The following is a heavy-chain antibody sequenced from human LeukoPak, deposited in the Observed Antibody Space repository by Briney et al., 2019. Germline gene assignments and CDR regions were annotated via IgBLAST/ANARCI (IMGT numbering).Heavy chain of an antibody. D-gene: IGHD5-24*01. V-gene: IGHV3-30-3*01. Sequence: PGGSLRLSCAASGFTFSSYAMHWVRQAPGKGLEWVAVISYDGSNKYYADSVKGRFTISRDNSKNTLYLQMNSLRAEDTAVYYCARDHADGYNYPDRYYFDYWGQGTLVTVSS. CDR1: GFTFSSYA. CDR2: ISYDGSNK. J-gene: IGHJ4*02. CDR3: ARDHADGYNYPDRYYFDY.